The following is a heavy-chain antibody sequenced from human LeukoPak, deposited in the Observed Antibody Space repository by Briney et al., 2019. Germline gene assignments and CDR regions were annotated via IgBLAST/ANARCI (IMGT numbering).Heavy chain of an antibody. CDR1: GGTFSSYA. J-gene: IGHJ4*02. D-gene: IGHD3-10*01. Sequence: SVKVSCKASGGTFSSYAISWVRQAPGQGLEWMGGIIPIFGTANYAQKFQGRVTITADESTSTAYMELSSLRSEDPAVYYCARWEIYGSGQGGSDYWGQGTLVTVSS. V-gene: IGHV1-69*01. CDR2: IIPIFGTA. CDR3: ARWEIYGSGQGGSDY.